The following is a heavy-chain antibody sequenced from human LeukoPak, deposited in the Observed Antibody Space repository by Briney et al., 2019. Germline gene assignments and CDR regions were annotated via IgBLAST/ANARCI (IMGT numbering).Heavy chain of an antibody. CDR3: AKESTYYYDSSGYYRY. D-gene: IGHD3-22*01. J-gene: IGHJ4*02. Sequence: PGGSLRLSCAASGFTFSSYAMSWVRQAPGKGLEWVSAISGSGGSTYYADSVKGRFTISRDNSKNTLYLQMNSLRAEDTAVYYCAKESTYYYDSSGYYRYWGQGTLVTVSS. CDR1: GFTFSSYA. V-gene: IGHV3-23*01. CDR2: ISGSGGST.